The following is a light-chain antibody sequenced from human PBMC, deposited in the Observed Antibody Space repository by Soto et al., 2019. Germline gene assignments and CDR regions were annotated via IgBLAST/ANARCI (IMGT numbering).Light chain of an antibody. Sequence: QSALTQPPSASGSPGQSVTISCTGTSSDVGAYNYVSWYQQHSGKAPKLMIYEVTKRPSGVPDRFSGSKSGNTASLTVSGLQAEDEADYYCSSYAGSNYVVFGGGTKLTVL. V-gene: IGLV2-8*01. J-gene: IGLJ2*01. CDR2: EVT. CDR3: SSYAGSNYVV. CDR1: SSDVGAYNY.